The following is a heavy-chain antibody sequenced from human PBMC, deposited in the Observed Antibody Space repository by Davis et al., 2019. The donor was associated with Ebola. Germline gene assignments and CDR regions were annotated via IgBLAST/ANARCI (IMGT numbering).Heavy chain of an antibody. Sequence: PSETLSLTCSVSGASIRSNYYWGRVRQPPGKGLKWIATIYYSGSTYYKPSLKSRLTISMDTSKNQVSLKVNTVTAADTVVYYCARMPSVGIHPYFFDSWGQGTLVTVSS. D-gene: IGHD2-2*01. CDR2: IYYSGST. V-gene: IGHV4-39*01. CDR3: ARMPSVGIHPYFFDS. CDR1: GASIRSNYY. J-gene: IGHJ4*02.